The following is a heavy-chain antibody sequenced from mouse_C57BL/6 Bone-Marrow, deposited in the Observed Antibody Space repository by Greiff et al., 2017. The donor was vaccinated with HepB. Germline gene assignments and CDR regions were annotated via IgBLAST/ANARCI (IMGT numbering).Heavy chain of an antibody. Sequence: VQLQQSGAELVKPGASVKISCKASGYAFSSYWMNWVKQRPGKGLEWIGQIYPGDGDTNYNGKFKGKATLTADKSSSTTYMQHSSLTSEDSAVYFFARLGITTVVATDYWGQGTTLTVSS. V-gene: IGHV1-80*01. CDR3: ARLGITTVVATDY. CDR1: GYAFSSYW. CDR2: IYPGDGDT. J-gene: IGHJ2*01. D-gene: IGHD1-1*01.